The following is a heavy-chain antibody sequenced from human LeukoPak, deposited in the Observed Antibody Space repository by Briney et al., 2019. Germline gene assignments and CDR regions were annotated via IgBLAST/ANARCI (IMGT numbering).Heavy chain of an antibody. J-gene: IGHJ4*02. CDR3: ARDRHTAYYSDSSGYGYFDY. CDR1: DGSISSYF. CDR2: IYTSGST. D-gene: IGHD3-22*01. Sequence: SETLSLTCTVSDGSISSYFWSWIRQPAGTGLELIGRIYTSGSTNYNPSLKSRVTMSVDTSKNQFSLKLSSVTAADTAVYYCARDRHTAYYSDSSGYGYFDYWDQGTLVTVST. V-gene: IGHV4-4*07.